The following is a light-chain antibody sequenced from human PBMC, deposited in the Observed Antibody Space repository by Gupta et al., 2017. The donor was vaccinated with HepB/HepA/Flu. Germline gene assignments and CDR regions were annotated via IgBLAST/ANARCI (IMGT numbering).Light chain of an antibody. V-gene: IGLV3-1*01. Sequence: SYELTQPPSVPVSPGQTASITCSGDKLGDKYACWYQQKPGQSPMLVIYQDSKRPSGIPERFSGSNSGNTATLTISGTQAMDEADYYCQAWDSSIVVFGGGTKLTVL. CDR3: QAWDSSIVV. CDR2: QDS. CDR1: KLGDKY. J-gene: IGLJ2*01.